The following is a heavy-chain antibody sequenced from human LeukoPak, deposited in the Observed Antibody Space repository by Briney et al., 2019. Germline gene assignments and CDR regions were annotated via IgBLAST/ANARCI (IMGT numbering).Heavy chain of an antibody. CDR1: GYTLTELS. D-gene: IGHD1-26*01. V-gene: IGHV1-24*01. Sequence: ASVKVSCKVSGYTLTELSMHWVRQAPGKGLEWMGGFDPEDGETIYAQKFQGRVTMTEDTSTDTAYVELSSLRSEDTAVYYCATSGGSYYGSFDYWGQGTLVTVSS. CDR2: FDPEDGET. CDR3: ATSGGSYYGSFDY. J-gene: IGHJ4*02.